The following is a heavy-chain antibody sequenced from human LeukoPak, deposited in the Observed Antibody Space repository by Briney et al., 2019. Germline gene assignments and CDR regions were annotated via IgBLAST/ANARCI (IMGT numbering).Heavy chain of an antibody. J-gene: IGHJ4*02. Sequence: GGSLRLSCAASGFTFSSTWMSWVRQAPGKGLEWVANIKQDGSEKYYVDSVKGRFTISRDNAKNSLYLQMNSLRAEDTAVYYCAKDGLYYDGSTHIYYFDYWGQGTLVAVSS. CDR1: GFTFSSTW. D-gene: IGHD3-22*01. V-gene: IGHV3-7*01. CDR3: AKDGLYYDGSTHIYYFDY. CDR2: IKQDGSEK.